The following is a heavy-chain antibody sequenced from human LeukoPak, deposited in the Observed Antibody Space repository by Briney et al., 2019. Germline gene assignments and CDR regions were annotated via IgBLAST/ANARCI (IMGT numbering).Heavy chain of an antibody. Sequence: PSETLSLTCAVYGESFSGYYWSWIRQPPGKGLEWIGEINHSGSTNYNPSLKSRVTISVDTSKNQFSLKLSSVTAANTAVYYCAFGELWDLFDYWGQGTLVTVSS. J-gene: IGHJ4*02. CDR3: AFGELWDLFDY. D-gene: IGHD3-10*01. CDR2: INHSGST. CDR1: GESFSGYY. V-gene: IGHV4-34*01.